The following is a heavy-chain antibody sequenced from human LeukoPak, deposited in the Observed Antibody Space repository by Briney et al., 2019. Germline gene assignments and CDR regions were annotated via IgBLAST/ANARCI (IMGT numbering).Heavy chain of an antibody. CDR3: ARDLIFRDCDFDY. V-gene: IGHV3-30*04. J-gene: IGHJ4*02. D-gene: IGHD2-21*02. CDR2: ISYDGSDK. Sequence: GGSLRLSCAASEFTFSSYSMHWVRQAPGKGLEWVAVISYDGSDKYYAASVRGRFTISRDNAKNSLYLQMNSLRDEDTAVYYCARDLIFRDCDFDYWGQGTLVTVSS. CDR1: EFTFSSYS.